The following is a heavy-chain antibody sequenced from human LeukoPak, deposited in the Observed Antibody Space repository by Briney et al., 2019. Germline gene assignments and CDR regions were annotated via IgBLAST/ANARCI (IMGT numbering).Heavy chain of an antibody. CDR3: ARGSGYSSGWYNY. CDR2: INHSGST. D-gene: IGHD6-13*01. V-gene: IGHV4-34*01. Sequence: PSETLSLTCAVYGGSFSGYYWGWIRQPPGKGLEWIGEINHSGSTNYNPSLKSRVTISVDTSKNQFSLKLSSVTAADTAVYYCARGSGYSSGWYNYWGQGTLVTVSS. J-gene: IGHJ4*02. CDR1: GGSFSGYY.